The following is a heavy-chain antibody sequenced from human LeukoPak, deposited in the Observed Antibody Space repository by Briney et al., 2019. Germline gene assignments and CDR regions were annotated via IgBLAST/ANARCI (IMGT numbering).Heavy chain of an antibody. J-gene: IGHJ4*02. V-gene: IGHV1-24*01. D-gene: IGHD3-3*01. CDR1: GYTLTELS. Sequence: RASVKVSCKVSGYTLTELSMHWVRQAPGKGLEWMGGFDPEDGETIYAQKFQGRVTMTEDTSTDTAYMELSSLRSEDTAVYYCATVITIFGVVIIPPYYFDYWGQGTLVTVSS. CDR2: FDPEDGET. CDR3: ATVITIFGVVIIPPYYFDY.